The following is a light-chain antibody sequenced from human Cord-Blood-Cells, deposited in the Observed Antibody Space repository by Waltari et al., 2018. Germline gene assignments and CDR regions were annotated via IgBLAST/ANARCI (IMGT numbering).Light chain of an antibody. J-gene: IGLJ2*01. Sequence: QSALTQPPSASGSPGQSVTISCPGTSSAVGGYTYVSWYQQHPGKAPKLMIYEVSKRPSGVPDRFSGSKSGNTASLTVSGLQAEDEADYYCSSYAGSNNVVFGGGTKLTVL. CDR1: SSAVGGYTY. CDR3: SSYAGSNNVV. CDR2: EVS. V-gene: IGLV2-8*01.